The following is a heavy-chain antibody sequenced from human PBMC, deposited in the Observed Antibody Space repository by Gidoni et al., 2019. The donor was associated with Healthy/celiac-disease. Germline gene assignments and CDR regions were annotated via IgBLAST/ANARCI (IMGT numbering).Heavy chain of an antibody. D-gene: IGHD2-2*01. CDR3: AREWTSPDC. J-gene: IGHJ1*01. Sequence: PGKGLVWVSHISGGGSITNYADSVKGRFTVSRDNAKNTLYLQMNSLRAEDTAVYYCAREWTSPDCWGQGTLVTVSS. V-gene: IGHV3-74*01. CDR2: ISGGGSIT.